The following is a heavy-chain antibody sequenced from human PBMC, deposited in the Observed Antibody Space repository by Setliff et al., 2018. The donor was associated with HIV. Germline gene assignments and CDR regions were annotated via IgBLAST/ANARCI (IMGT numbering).Heavy chain of an antibody. Sequence: PSETLSLTCAVYGGSFSGYYWSWIRQPPGKGLEWIGEINHSGSTNYNPSLKSRVTISVDTSKNQFSLKLSSVTAADTAVYYCARNYDILTGYSPPNWFDPWGQGTLVTVSS. CDR2: INHSGST. V-gene: IGHV4-34*01. CDR3: ARNYDILTGYSPPNWFDP. D-gene: IGHD3-9*01. CDR1: GGSFSGYY. J-gene: IGHJ5*02.